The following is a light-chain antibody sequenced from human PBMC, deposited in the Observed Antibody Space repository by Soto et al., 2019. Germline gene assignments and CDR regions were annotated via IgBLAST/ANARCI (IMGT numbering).Light chain of an antibody. CDR2: GAS. V-gene: IGKV3-20*01. Sequence: EIVLTQSPGTLSLSPGERATLSCRASQSINNRYLAWYQQKPGQAPRLLIYGASSRATGIPDRFIGSGSGTDVTRTISRLEPEDLSVYDCQQIACSPGFTFGPGTKVDIK. J-gene: IGKJ3*01. CDR1: QSINNRY. CDR3: QQIACSPGFT.